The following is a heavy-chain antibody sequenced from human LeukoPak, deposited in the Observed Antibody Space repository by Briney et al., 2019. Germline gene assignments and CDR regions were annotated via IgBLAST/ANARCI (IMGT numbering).Heavy chain of an antibody. CDR1: GGAISSGSYY. J-gene: IGHJ3*02. Sequence: SETLSLTCTVSGGAISSGSYYWSWIRQSAGKGLEWIGRIYTSGTTNSNPSLKSRVTISVDTSKNHFSLKLSSVTAADTAVYYCAREYYDSNKAPAFDIWGQGTMVTVSS. CDR3: AREYYDSNKAPAFDI. CDR2: IYTSGTT. D-gene: IGHD3-22*01. V-gene: IGHV4-61*02.